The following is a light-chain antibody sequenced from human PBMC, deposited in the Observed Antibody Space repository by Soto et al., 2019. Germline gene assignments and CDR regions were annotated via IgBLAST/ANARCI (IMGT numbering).Light chain of an antibody. Sequence: DIEMTQSPSSLSASVGDRVTITCRASQSISSYLNWYQQKPGKXPKXXIYAASSLQSGVPSRFSGSGSGTDVTLTISSLQPEDFATYYCQQSYSTPLTFGGGTKVDIK. CDR3: QQSYSTPLT. J-gene: IGKJ4*01. CDR1: QSISSY. CDR2: AAS. V-gene: IGKV1-39*01.